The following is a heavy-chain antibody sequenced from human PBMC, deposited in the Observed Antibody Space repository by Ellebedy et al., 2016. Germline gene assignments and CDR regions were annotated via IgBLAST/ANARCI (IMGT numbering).Heavy chain of an antibody. J-gene: IGHJ4*02. CDR3: VRDDGTASGSYGRQD. CDR1: GYTFTSYY. V-gene: IGHV1-2*02. CDR2: INPNSGGT. D-gene: IGHD1-26*01. Sequence: ASVKVSXXASGYTFTSYYMHWVRQAPGQGLEWMGWINPNSGGTNYAQKFQGRVTMTRDTSISTAYMELRRLRFDDTAVYYCVRDDGTASGSYGRQDWGQGTLVTVSP.